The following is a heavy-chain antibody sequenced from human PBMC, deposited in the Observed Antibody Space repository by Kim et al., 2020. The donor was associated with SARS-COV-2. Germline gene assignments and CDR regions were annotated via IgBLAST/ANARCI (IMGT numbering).Heavy chain of an antibody. CDR2: INHSGST. CDR1: GGSFSGYY. V-gene: IGHV4-34*01. D-gene: IGHD2-21*02. J-gene: IGHJ4*02. Sequence: SETLSLTCAVYGGSFSGYYWSWIRQPPGNGLEWIGEINHSGSTNYNPSLKSRVTISVDTSKNQFSLKLSSVTAADTAVYYCARGLGQAYCGGDCYYYFDYWGQGTLVTVSS. CDR3: ARGLGQAYCGGDCYYYFDY.